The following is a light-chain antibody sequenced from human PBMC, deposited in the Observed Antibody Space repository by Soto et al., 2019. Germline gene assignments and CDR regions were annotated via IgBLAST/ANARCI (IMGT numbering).Light chain of an antibody. Sequence: QSVLSQPASVSASPGQSITISCSGTSSDVGDNNYVSWYQQHPGKAPKLIIYEVNNRPSGVSNRFSGSKSGNTASLSISGLQAEDAADYYCGSFTSTSTLYVFGTGTKVTVL. CDR3: GSFTSTSTLYV. CDR1: SSDVGDNNY. J-gene: IGLJ1*01. V-gene: IGLV2-14*01. CDR2: EVN.